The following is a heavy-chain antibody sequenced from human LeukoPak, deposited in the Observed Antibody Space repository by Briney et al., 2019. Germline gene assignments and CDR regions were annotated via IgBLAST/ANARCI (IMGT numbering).Heavy chain of an antibody. D-gene: IGHD4-17*01. CDR1: GFTFHVYA. CDR3: AKALGSTVTTRTYFDY. J-gene: IGHJ4*02. V-gene: IGHV3-9*01. CDR2: FSWYGGNI. Sequence: GGSLRLFCAASGFTFHVYAMHWVRQAPGKGREWVSGFSWYGGNIGYAESVRGRFTISRDNAGNSLYLQMNSLRPEDTAVYYCAKALGSTVTTRTYFDYWGQGTLVTVSS.